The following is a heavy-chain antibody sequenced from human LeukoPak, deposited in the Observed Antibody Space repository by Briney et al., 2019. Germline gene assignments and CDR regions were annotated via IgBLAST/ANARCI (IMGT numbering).Heavy chain of an antibody. CDR2: ISSSGSTI. CDR3: ARGTWIQLWLTYFDY. D-gene: IGHD5-18*01. CDR1: GFTFSSYE. J-gene: IGHJ4*02. Sequence: QPGESLKISCAASGFTFSSYEINWVRQAPGKGLEWVSYISSSGSTIYYADSVKGRFTISRDNAKNSLYLQMNSLRAEDTAVYYCARGTWIQLWLTYFDYWGQGTLVTVSS. V-gene: IGHV3-48*03.